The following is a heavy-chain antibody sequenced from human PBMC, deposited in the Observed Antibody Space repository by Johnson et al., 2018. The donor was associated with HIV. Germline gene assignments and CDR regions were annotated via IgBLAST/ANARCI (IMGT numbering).Heavy chain of an antibody. Sequence: QEQLVESGGGVVQPGGSLRLSCAVSGFTFRSYGMHWVRQAPGQGLAWVAFLRYDGSNKYYADSVKGRFTISRDNSKNTLYLQMNSLRAEDTALYYCAREGGGFREFGGFDIWGQGTMVTVSS. CDR2: LRYDGSNK. CDR3: AREGGGFREFGGFDI. D-gene: IGHD3-10*01. CDR1: GFTFRSYG. V-gene: IGHV3-30*02. J-gene: IGHJ3*02.